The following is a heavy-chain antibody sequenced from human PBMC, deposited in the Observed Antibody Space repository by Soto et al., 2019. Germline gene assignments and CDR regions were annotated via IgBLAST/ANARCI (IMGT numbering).Heavy chain of an antibody. J-gene: IGHJ4*02. V-gene: IGHV4-31*03. CDR3: ARAATGTEAGTRIDY. D-gene: IGHD6-19*01. CDR2: IYYSGST. CDR1: GGSISSGGYY. Sequence: QVQLQESGPGLVKPSQTLSLTCTVSGGSISSGGYYWSWIRQHPGKGLEWIGYIYYSGSTYYNPSLKSRVTISVDTSKNQFSLKLSSVTSADTAEYYCARAATGTEAGTRIDYWGQGTLVTVSS.